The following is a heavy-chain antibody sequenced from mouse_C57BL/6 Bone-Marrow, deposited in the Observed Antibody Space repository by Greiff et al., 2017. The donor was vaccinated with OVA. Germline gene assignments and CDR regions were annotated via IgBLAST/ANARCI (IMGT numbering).Heavy chain of an antibody. CDR3: ARSGSACFAY. CDR1: GYTFTDYY. J-gene: IGHJ3*01. D-gene: IGHD1-3*01. Sequence: VQLKESGPVLVKPGASVKMSCKASGYTFTDYYMNWVKQSHGKSLEWIGVINPYNGGTSYNQKFKGKATLTVDKSSSTAYMELNSLTSEDSAVYYCARSGSACFAYWGQGTLVTVSA. CDR2: INPYNGGT. V-gene: IGHV1-19*01.